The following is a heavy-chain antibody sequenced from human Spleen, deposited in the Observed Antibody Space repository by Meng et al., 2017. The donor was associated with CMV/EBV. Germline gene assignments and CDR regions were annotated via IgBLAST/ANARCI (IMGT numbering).Heavy chain of an antibody. CDR3: ARVLSGAVDY. CDR2: ISWSSGSI. Sequence: GGSLRLSCAASGFTFADYAMHWVRHAPGKGLEWVSGISWSSGSIGYADSVKGRFTISRDNAKNSLYLQMNSLRAEDTAFYYCARVLSGAVDYWGQGTLVTVSS. V-gene: IGHV3-9*01. J-gene: IGHJ4*02. D-gene: IGHD7-27*01. CDR1: GFTFADYA.